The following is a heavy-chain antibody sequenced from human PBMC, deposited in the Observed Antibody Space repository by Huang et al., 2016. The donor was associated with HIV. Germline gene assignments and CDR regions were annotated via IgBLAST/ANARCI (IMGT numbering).Heavy chain of an antibody. J-gene: IGHJ3*02. D-gene: IGHD6-19*01. CDR1: GYTFTGYY. Sequence: QVQLVQSGADVKKPGASVKVSCRASGYTFTGYYIHWVRQAPGQGLEYMGLIDTNSGATYYAQSFQGWVTMTRDTSITAAHMDLRRLKSDDTAVYYCATDQVDSRGWSDALDIWGQRTMVTVSS. V-gene: IGHV1-2*04. CDR2: IDTNSGAT. CDR3: ATDQVDSRGWSDALDI.